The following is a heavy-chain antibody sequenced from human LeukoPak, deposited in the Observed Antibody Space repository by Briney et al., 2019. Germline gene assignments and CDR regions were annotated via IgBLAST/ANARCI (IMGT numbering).Heavy chain of an antibody. V-gene: IGHV3-30*02. CDR2: IRYDGSNK. CDR1: GFTFSSYG. Sequence: GGSLRLSCAASGFTFSSYGMHWVRQAPGKGLEWVAFIRYDGSNKYYADSVKGRFTISRDNSKNTLYLQMNSLRAEDTAVYYCAKDLLELSYYYYMDVWGKGTTVTVSS. J-gene: IGHJ6*03. CDR3: AKDLLELSYYYYMDV. D-gene: IGHD1-7*01.